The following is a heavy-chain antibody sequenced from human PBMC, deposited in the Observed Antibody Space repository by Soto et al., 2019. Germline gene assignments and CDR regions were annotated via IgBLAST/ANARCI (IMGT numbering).Heavy chain of an antibody. D-gene: IGHD2-8*01. V-gene: IGHV3-21*01. CDR3: ARGFRNGFNV. J-gene: IGHJ6*02. CDR2: ISGPSIYI. Sequence: EVQLVESGGGLVKPGGSLRLSCVASGFTFSGYSINWVRQAPGKGLEWVSYISGPSIYIYYADSVKGRFTISRDNAKSAVYMQMNRLRAEDTAVYSCARGFRNGFNVWGQGTTVSVSS. CDR1: GFTFSGYS.